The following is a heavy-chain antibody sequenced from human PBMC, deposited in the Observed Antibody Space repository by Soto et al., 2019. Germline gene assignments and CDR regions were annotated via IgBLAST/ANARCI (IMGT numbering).Heavy chain of an antibody. CDR1: GGSISSGGYY. CDR3: AMGDDSSGLGRKP. J-gene: IGHJ5*02. D-gene: IGHD3-22*01. V-gene: IGHV4-31*03. Sequence: QVQLQESGPGLVKPSQTLSLTCTVSGGSISSGGYYWSWIRQHPGKGLEWIGYIYSSGSTYYNPSLKSRASISVDTSKNQFSLKLSSVTAADKAVYYCAMGDDSSGLGRKPWGQGTLVTVSS. CDR2: IYSSGST.